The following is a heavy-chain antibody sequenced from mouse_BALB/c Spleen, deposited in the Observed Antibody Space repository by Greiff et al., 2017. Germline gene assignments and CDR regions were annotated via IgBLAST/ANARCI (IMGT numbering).Heavy chain of an antibody. CDR1: GFNIKDTY. J-gene: IGHJ4*01. D-gene: IGHD2-2*01. Sequence: VQLQQSGAELVKPGASVKLSCTASGFNIKDTYMHWVKQRPEQGLEWIGRIDPANGNTKYDPKFQGKATITADTSSNTAYLQLSSLTSEDTAVYYCARGTLYYVYDDGYAMDYWGQGTSVTVSS. CDR2: IDPANGNT. V-gene: IGHV14-3*02. CDR3: ARGTLYYVYDDGYAMDY.